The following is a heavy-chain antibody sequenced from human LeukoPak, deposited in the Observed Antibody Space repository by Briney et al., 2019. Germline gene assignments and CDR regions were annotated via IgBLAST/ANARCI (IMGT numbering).Heavy chain of an antibody. V-gene: IGHV1-69*06. Sequence: SVKVSCKASGGTFSSYAISWVRQAPGQGLEWMGGIIPIFGTANYAQKFQGRVTITADKSTSTAYMELRSLRSDDTAVYYCARDRGTMIVVVSPNWFDPWGQGTLVTVSS. D-gene: IGHD3-22*01. CDR3: ARDRGTMIVVVSPNWFDP. J-gene: IGHJ5*02. CDR1: GGTFSSYA. CDR2: IIPIFGTA.